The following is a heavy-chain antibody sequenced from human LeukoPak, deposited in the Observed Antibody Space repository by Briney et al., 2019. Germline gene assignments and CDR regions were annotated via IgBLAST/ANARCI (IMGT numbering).Heavy chain of an antibody. CDR2: IIPIFGTA. CDR1: GGTFISYA. V-gene: IGHV1-69*13. D-gene: IGHD3-3*01. Sequence: ASVKVSCKASGGTFISYAISWVRQAPGQGLEWMGGIIPIFGTANYAQKFQGRVTITADESTSTAYMELSSLRSEDTAVYYCARAPGFWSANEGVYFDYWGQGTLVTVSS. J-gene: IGHJ4*02. CDR3: ARAPGFWSANEGVYFDY.